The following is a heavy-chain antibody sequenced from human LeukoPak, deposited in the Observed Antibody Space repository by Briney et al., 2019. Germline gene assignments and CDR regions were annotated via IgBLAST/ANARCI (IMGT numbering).Heavy chain of an antibody. Sequence: GSXXXXYXXXIRXPPXKGLEWIGEINHSGSNNYNPSLTRRGNISVDKSKNQFSLKLSSVTAADTAVYYCARGVVFDPWGQGTLVTVSS. CDR3: ARGVVFDP. CDR2: INHSGSN. D-gene: IGHD2-15*01. J-gene: IGHJ5*02. CDR1: GSXXXXY. V-gene: IGHV4-34*01.